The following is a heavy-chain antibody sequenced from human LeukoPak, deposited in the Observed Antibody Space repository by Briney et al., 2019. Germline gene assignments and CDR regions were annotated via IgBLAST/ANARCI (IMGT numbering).Heavy chain of an antibody. CDR3: ARDLSYFSFDD. CDR2: ISPDGSKK. D-gene: IGHD2-21*01. V-gene: IGHV3-33*01. CDR1: GFTFSSHG. Sequence: PGGSLRLSGAASGFTFSSHGMNWVRQAPGKGLEWVAGISPDGSKKYYVDAVKGRFTISRDNSKNTLYLQMNSLRVEDTAMYYCARDLSYFSFDDWGQGTTVTVSS. J-gene: IGHJ6*02.